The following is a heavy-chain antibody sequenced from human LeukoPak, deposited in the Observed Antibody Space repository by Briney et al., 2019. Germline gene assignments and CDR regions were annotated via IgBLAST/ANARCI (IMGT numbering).Heavy chain of an antibody. J-gene: IGHJ6*03. CDR2: FDPEDGET. Sequence: ASVKVSCKVSGYTLAELSMHWVRQAPGKGLEWMGGFDPEDGETIYAQKFQGRVTMTEDTSTDTAYMELSSLRSEDTAVYYCATAPWGAYYYYLDVWGKGTTATVSS. CDR1: GYTLAELS. D-gene: IGHD7-27*01. CDR3: ATAPWGAYYYYLDV. V-gene: IGHV1-24*01.